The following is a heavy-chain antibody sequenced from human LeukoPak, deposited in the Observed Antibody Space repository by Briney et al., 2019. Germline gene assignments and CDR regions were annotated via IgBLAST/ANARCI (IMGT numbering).Heavy chain of an antibody. CDR3: ARDPARDFWSGYYTGIFDP. CDR2: MNPNSGNT. CDR1: GYTFTSYD. V-gene: IGHV1-8*01. D-gene: IGHD3-3*01. J-gene: IGHJ5*02. Sequence: AASVKVSCKASGYTFTSYDINWVRQATGQGLEWMGWMNPNSGNTGYAQKFQGRVTMTRDTSTSTVYMELSSLRSEDTAVYYCARDPARDFWSGYYTGIFDPWGQGTLVTVSS.